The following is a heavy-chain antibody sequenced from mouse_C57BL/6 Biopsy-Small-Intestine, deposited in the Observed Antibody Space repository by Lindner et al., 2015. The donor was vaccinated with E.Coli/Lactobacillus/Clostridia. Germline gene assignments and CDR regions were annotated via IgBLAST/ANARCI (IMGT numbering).Heavy chain of an antibody. CDR1: GNTLTELS. Sequence: SVKVSCKVTGNTLTELSMHWVRQAPGKGLEWMGGFDPEHGEIIYAQNFQGRVTMTEDTSTDTAYMDLSSLRSEDTAVYHCATFRDHLLSGVYFDYWGQGTLVTVSS. CDR2: FDPEHGEI. V-gene: IGHV1-18*01. D-gene: IGHD4-1*01. CDR3: ATFRDHLLSGVYFDY. J-gene: IGHJ2*01.